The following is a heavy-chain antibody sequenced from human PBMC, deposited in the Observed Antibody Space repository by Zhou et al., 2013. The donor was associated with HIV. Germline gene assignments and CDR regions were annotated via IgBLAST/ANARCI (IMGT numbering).Heavy chain of an antibody. J-gene: IGHJ3*02. CDR1: GGTFSSYA. CDR2: IIPILGIA. Sequence: QVQLVQSGAEVKKPGSSVKVSCKASGGTFSSYAISWVRQAPGQGLEWMGRIIPILGIANYAQKFQGRVTITADKSTSTAYMELSSLRSEDTAVYYCARDLELLHAFDIWGQGTMVTVSS. V-gene: IGHV1-69*04. D-gene: IGHD1-26*01. CDR3: ARDLELLHAFDI.